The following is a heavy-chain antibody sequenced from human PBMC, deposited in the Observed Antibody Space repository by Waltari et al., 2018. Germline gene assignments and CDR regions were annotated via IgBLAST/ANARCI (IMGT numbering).Heavy chain of an antibody. Sequence: QVQLVQSGAEVKKPGSSVKVSCKASGGTFGRFAISWVRQAAGEGLEWMGGIIPKIGASNYAQKFQGRVTITADDSTRIAYMEVSSLGFEDTAVYFCATDTSPPYWGQGTLVIVSS. CDR3: ATDTSPPY. J-gene: IGHJ4*02. D-gene: IGHD2-2*01. CDR2: IIPKIGAS. V-gene: IGHV1-69*01. CDR1: GGTFGRFA.